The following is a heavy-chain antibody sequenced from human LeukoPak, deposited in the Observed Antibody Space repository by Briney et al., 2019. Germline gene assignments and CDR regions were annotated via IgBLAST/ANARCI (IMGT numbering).Heavy chain of an antibody. CDR1: GFSFSSYA. V-gene: IGHV3-23*01. CDR2: ISGNGVST. J-gene: IGHJ4*02. CDR3: AKGSQKIDY. Sequence: GGSLRLSCEASGFSFSSYAMSWVRQAPGKGLEWVSAISGNGVSTYYADSVKGRFTISRDNSKNTMYLQMNSLRAEDTAVFYCAKGSQKIDYWGQGTLVTVSS.